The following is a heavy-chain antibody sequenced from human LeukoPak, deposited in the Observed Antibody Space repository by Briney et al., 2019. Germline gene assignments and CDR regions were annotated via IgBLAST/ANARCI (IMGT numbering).Heavy chain of an antibody. V-gene: IGHV4-39*01. D-gene: IGHD3-22*01. J-gene: IGHJ4*02. CDR2: IYYSGST. CDR1: GGSISSSSYY. Sequence: PSETLSLTCTVSGGSISSSSYYWGWLRQPPGKGLEWIGSIYYSGSTYYNPSLKSRVTISVDTSKNQFSLKLSSVTAADTAVYYCARHNEIYYYDSSGYYPVPFDYWGQGTLVTVSS. CDR3: ARHNEIYYYDSSGYYPVPFDY.